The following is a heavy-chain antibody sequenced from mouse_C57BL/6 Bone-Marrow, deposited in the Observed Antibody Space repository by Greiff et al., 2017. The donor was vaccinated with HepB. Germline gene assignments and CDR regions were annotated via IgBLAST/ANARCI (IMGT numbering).Heavy chain of an antibody. CDR3: AIITPYWYFDV. J-gene: IGHJ1*03. CDR1: GYTFTSYW. Sequence: VQLVESGAELAKPGASVKLSCKASGYTFTSYWMHWVKQRPGQGLEWIGYTNPSSGYTKYNQKFKDKATLTADKSSSTAYMQLSSLTYEDSAVYYCAIITPYWYFDVWGTGTTVTVSS. D-gene: IGHD1-1*01. V-gene: IGHV1-7*01. CDR2: TNPSSGYT.